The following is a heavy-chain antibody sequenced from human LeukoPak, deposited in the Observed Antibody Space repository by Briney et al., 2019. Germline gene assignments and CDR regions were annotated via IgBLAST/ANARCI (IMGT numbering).Heavy chain of an antibody. J-gene: IGHJ4*02. Sequence: KPSETLSLTCTVSGGPISSYYWSWIRQPPGKGLEWNGYIYYSGSTNYNPSLKSRVTISVDTSKNQFSLKLSSVTAADTAVYYCVRAKGITGTTFLYWGLGTLVTVSS. CDR2: IYYSGST. CDR3: VRAKGITGTTFLY. D-gene: IGHD1-7*01. V-gene: IGHV4-59*01. CDR1: GGPISSYY.